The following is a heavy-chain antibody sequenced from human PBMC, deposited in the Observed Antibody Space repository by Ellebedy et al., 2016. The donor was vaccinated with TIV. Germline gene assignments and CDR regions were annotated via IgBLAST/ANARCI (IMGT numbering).Heavy chain of an antibody. D-gene: IGHD4-17*01. V-gene: IGHV3-23*01. CDR2: ISGNGDTT. CDR1: GFTFRNHA. Sequence: PGGSLRLSCAASGFTFRNHAMTWVRRAPGKGLEWVSTISGNGDTTYYADSVKGRFTISRDNSKNTVYMQMNSLRAEDTAVYYCADRGDTLGYFDNWGQGTVVTVTS. J-gene: IGHJ4*02. CDR3: ADRGDTLGYFDN.